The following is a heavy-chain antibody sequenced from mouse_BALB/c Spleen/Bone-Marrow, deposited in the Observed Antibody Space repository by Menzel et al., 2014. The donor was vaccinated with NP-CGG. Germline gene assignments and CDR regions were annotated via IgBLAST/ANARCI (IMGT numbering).Heavy chain of an antibody. D-gene: IGHD2-4*01. J-gene: IGHJ3*01. V-gene: IGHV1-14*01. CDR2: INPYNDGT. CDR3: TRIYYDYDGVWFAY. Sequence: VQLKESGPELVKPGASVKMSCKASGYTSASYFMHWVKQRPGQGLEWIGYINPYNDGTKYNEKFKGKATLTSDKSSSTAYMELSSLTSEDSAVYYCTRIYYDYDGVWFAYWGQGTLVTVSA. CDR1: GYTSASYF.